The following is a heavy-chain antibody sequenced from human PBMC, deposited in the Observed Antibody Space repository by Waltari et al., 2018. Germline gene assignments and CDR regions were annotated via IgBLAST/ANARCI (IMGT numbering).Heavy chain of an antibody. Sequence: PSETLSLTCTVSGGSVSTYYWNWIRQPAGKGLEWIGRLYPTGSSNYNPSLRSRVTISVDKSNNHFSLRLTSLTAADTAVYYCARSRAGNDGWYFDLWGRGTLVTVSS. J-gene: IGHJ2*01. V-gene: IGHV4-4*07. CDR3: ARSRAGNDGWYFDL. D-gene: IGHD1-1*01. CDR2: LYPTGSS. CDR1: GGSVSTYY.